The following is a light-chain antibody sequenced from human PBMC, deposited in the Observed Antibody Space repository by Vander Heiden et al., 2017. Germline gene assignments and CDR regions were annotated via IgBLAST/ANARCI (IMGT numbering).Light chain of an antibody. V-gene: IGKV1-33*01. CDR2: DAS. CDR1: QDISNY. Sequence: DIKMTQSPSSLSASVGDRVTITCQASQDISNYLNWYQQKPGKAPKLLSYDASNLETGVPSRFSGSGAGTDVTATISSLQPDEISTEYCQQYDNLSLTFGGGTKVEIK. J-gene: IGKJ4*01. CDR3: QQYDNLSLT.